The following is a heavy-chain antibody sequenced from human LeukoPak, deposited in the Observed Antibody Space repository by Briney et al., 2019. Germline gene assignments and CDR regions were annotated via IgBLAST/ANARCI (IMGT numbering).Heavy chain of an antibody. CDR2: ISGSGGST. CDR3: AKNRRGSSRWDVY. CDR1: GLRFISYA. Sequence: GGSLRLSCAPSGLRFISYAMREVRQAPRRGGEGVSAISGSGGSTYYADSVKGRFTISRDNSKNTLYLQMNSLRAEDTAVYYCAKNRRGSSRWDVYWGQGTLVTVSS. V-gene: IGHV3-23*01. J-gene: IGHJ4*02. D-gene: IGHD6-13*01.